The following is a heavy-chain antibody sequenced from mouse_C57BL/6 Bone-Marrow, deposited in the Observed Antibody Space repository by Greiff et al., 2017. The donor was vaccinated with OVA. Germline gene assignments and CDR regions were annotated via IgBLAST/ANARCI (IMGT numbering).Heavy chain of an antibody. CDR2: ISNGGGST. D-gene: IGHD2-1*01. J-gene: IGHJ1*03. Sequence: EVHLVESGGGLVQPGGSLKLSCAASGFTFSDYYMYWVRQTPEKRLEWVAYISNGGGSTYYPDTVKGRFTISRDNAKNTLYLQMSRLKSEDTAMYYCARGRDYYGNYLWYFDVWGTGTTVTVSS. V-gene: IGHV5-12*01. CDR1: GFTFSDYY. CDR3: ARGRDYYGNYLWYFDV.